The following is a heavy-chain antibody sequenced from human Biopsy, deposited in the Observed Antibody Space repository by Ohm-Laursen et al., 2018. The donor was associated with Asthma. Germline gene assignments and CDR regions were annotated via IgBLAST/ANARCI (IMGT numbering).Heavy chain of an antibody. CDR1: GFSFSNFS. CDR2: ISKDASTQ. Sequence: SLRLSCAASGFSFSNFSTHWVRQAPGKGLEWVGVISKDASTQDYADSVKGRFTMARDNSKNTLDLQMNSLREEDTAVYYCVRDGTDDAFDIWGHGTVVSVSS. J-gene: IGHJ3*02. CDR3: VRDGTDDAFDI. V-gene: IGHV3-30*01. D-gene: IGHD1-1*01.